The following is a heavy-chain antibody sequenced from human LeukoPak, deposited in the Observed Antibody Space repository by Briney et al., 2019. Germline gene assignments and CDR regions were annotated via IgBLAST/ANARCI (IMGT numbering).Heavy chain of an antibody. CDR2: INHSGST. J-gene: IGHJ4*02. D-gene: IGHD3-9*01. CDR1: GGSFSGYY. V-gene: IGHV4-34*01. CDR3: ARVSGGILTSYYEFDY. Sequence: PSETLSLTCAVYGGSFSGYYWSWIRQPPGKGLEWIGEINHSGSTNYNPSLKSRVTISVDTSKNQFSLKLSSVTAADTAVYYCARVSGGILTSYYEFDYWGQGTLVTVSS.